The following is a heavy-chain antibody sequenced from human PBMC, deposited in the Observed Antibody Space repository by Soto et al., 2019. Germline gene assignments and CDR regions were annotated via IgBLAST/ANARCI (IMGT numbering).Heavy chain of an antibody. CDR2: ISYDGSNK. V-gene: IGHV3-30*18. Sequence: GGSLRLSCAASGFTFSSYGMHWVRQAPGKGLEWVAVISYDGSNKYYADSVKGRFTISRDNSKNTLYLQMNSLRAEDTAVYYCAKAQRSYYYYGMDVWGQGTTVTVSS. D-gene: IGHD3-10*01. CDR1: GFTFSSYG. J-gene: IGHJ6*02. CDR3: AKAQRSYYYYGMDV.